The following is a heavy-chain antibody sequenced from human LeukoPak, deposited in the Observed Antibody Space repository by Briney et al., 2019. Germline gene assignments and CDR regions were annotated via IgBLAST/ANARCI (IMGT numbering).Heavy chain of an antibody. CDR3: ARRGAAAGTSVLPFDI. CDR2: IYTSGST. D-gene: IGHD6-13*01. J-gene: IGHJ3*02. Sequence: SETLSLTCSVSGASISSYYWSWIRQPPGKGLEWIGYIYTSGSTNYNPSLKSRVTISVDTSKNQFSLNLSSVTASDTAVYYCARRGAAAGTSVLPFDIWGQGTMVTVSS. CDR1: GASISSYY. V-gene: IGHV4-4*09.